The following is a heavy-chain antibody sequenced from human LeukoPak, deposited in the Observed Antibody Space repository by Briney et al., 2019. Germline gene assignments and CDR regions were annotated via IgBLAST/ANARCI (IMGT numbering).Heavy chain of an antibody. CDR1: GYTFTHYA. CDR2: TNVGNDYT. Sequence: ASVTVSCTASGYTFTHYAVHWVRQALGQRLEWMGWTNVGNDYTESSQKFQDRLTITSDTTATTVYMELSSLRSEDTAVYYCARDDFSTYPGLNYFDYWGRGSLVTVSS. D-gene: IGHD4-11*01. J-gene: IGHJ4*02. CDR3: ARDDFSTYPGLNYFDY. V-gene: IGHV1-3*01.